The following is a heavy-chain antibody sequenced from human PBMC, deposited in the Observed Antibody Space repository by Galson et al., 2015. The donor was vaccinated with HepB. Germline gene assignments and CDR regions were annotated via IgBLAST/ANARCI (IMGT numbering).Heavy chain of an antibody. CDR1: GFIFSNYA. CDR3: AKDGGPGGSYSEDWFDS. D-gene: IGHD1-26*01. J-gene: IGHJ5*01. CDR2: TSGSGART. Sequence: SLRLSCAASGFIFSNYAMTWVRQAPGKGLEWVSITSGSGARTFYADSVKGRFTISRDNSKNPMYLQMNTLRVEDTAGYYGAKDGGPGGSYSEDWFDSWGQGTLVTVSS. V-gene: IGHV3-23*01.